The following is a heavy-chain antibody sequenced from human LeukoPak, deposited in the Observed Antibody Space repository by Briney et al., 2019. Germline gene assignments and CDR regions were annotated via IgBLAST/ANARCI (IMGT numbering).Heavy chain of an antibody. Sequence: ASVRVSCKASGYTFTSYDINWVRQATGQGLEWMGWMNPNSGNTGYAQKFQGRVTMTRNASISTAYMELSSLRSDDTAVYYCARGLEAPHYYYYYYMDVWGKGTTVTVSS. V-gene: IGHV1-8*01. CDR1: GYTFTSYD. J-gene: IGHJ6*03. CDR3: ARGLEAPHYYYYYYMDV. D-gene: IGHD1-1*01. CDR2: MNPNSGNT.